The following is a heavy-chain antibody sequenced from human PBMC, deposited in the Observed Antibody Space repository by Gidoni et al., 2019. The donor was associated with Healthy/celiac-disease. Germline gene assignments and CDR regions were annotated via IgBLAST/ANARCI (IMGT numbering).Heavy chain of an antibody. D-gene: IGHD3-22*01. CDR1: GFTFDDYA. CDR3: AKGRYYYDSSADFDY. J-gene: IGHJ4*02. CDR2: ISLNRGSI. V-gene: IGHV3-9*01. Sequence: EVQLVESGGGLVQPGRSLRLSCAASGFTFDDYAMHWVRQAPGKGLAWVSGISLNRGSIGYADSGKGRFTISRENAKKSLYLQMNRLRAEDTGLYYCAKGRYYYDSSADFDYWGQGNLVTVSS.